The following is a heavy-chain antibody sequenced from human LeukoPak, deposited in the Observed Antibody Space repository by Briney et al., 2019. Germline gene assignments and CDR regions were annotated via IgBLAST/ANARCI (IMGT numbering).Heavy chain of an antibody. D-gene: IGHD3-3*01. CDR1: GDSITSSAFY. J-gene: IGHJ4*02. Sequence: SETLSLTCTVSGDSITSSAFYWSWIRQPPGKGLEWIGEINHSGSTNYNPSLKSRVTISVDTSKNQFSLKLSSVTAADTAVYYCARGGIFGTDYWGQGTLVTVSS. CDR2: INHSGST. CDR3: ARGGIFGTDY. V-gene: IGHV4-39*07.